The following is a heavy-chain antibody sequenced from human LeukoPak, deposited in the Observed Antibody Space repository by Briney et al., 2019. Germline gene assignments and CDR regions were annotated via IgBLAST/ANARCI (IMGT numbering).Heavy chain of an antibody. CDR3: ARAPGVLRYFDWLPMYYFDY. J-gene: IGHJ4*02. CDR2: IYYSGST. CDR1: GGSISSSSYY. D-gene: IGHD3-9*01. V-gene: IGHV4-39*07. Sequence: PSETLSLTCTVSGGSISSSSYYWGWIRQPPGKGLEWIGSIYYSGSTYYNPSLKSRVTISVDTSKNQFSLKLSSVTAADTAVYYCARAPGVLRYFDWLPMYYFDYWGQGTLVTVSS.